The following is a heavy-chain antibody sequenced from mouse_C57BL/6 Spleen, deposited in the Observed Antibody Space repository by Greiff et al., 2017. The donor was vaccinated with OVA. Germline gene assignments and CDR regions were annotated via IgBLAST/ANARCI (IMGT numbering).Heavy chain of an antibody. V-gene: IGHV5-6*01. CDR1: GFTLSSYG. Sequence: EVKLMESGGDLVKPGGSLKLSCAASGFTLSSYGMSWVRQTPDKRLEWVATISSGGSYTYYPDSVKGRFTISRDNAKNTLYLQMSSLKSEDTAMYYCARHTGTGWYFDVWGTGTTVTVSS. CDR3: ARHTGTGWYFDV. J-gene: IGHJ1*03. D-gene: IGHD4-1*01. CDR2: ISSGGSYT.